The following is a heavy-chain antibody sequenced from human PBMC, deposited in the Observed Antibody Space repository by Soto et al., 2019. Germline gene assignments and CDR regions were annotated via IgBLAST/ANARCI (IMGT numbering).Heavy chain of an antibody. CDR1: GGSISSGGYY. Sequence: QVQLQESGPGLVKPSQPLSLTCTVSGGSISSGGYYWTWIRQHPGKVLEWIGYIYYSGSTYYNPSLRSRVTLPVDTSKNQFSLKLRSVTAADTAVYYCARSVCPWGQGTLVTGSS. V-gene: IGHV4-31*03. CDR2: IYYSGST. CDR3: ARSVCP. J-gene: IGHJ5*02.